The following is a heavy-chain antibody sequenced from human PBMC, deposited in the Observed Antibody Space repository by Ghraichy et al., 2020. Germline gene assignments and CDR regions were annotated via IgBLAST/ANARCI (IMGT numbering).Heavy chain of an antibody. D-gene: IGHD1-26*01. V-gene: IGHV6-1*01. J-gene: IGHJ6*02. CDR2: TYYRSKWYN. CDR1: GDSVSSNSAA. Sequence: SQTLSLTCAISGDSVSSNSAAWDWIRQSPSIGLEWLGRTYYRSKWYNDYALSVKSRITINPDTSKNQFSLHLNSVTPEDTAVYYCARNSGSRTDYYYFGMDVWGQGTTVTVSS. CDR3: ARNSGSRTDYYYFGMDV.